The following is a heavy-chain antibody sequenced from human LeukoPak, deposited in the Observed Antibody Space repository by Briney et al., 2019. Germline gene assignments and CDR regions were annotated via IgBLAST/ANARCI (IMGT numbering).Heavy chain of an antibody. D-gene: IGHD6-13*01. J-gene: IGHJ4*02. CDR2: IKQDGSVK. CDR1: GFTLRTYW. CDR3: ERDRGSSSRLGRFDN. Sequence: GSPRLSCAASGFTLRTYWMTWGRQAPGKGLEWGAKIKQDGSVKYYADSVKGRFTISRDNTKNILYLQMNSLRFKDTAVYLCERDRGSSSRLGRFDNWGQGTLVTVSP. V-gene: IGHV3-7*01.